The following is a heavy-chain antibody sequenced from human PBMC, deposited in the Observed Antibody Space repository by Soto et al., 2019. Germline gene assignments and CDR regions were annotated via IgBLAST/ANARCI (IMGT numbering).Heavy chain of an antibody. V-gene: IGHV5-51*01. CDR1: GYSFTSYW. CDR3: ARRNSGGNWLDP. D-gene: IGHD2-15*01. CDR2: IYPGDSDT. J-gene: IGHJ5*02. Sequence: GESLKISCTGVGYSFTSYWIGWVRQMPGKGLEWMGIIYPGDSDTRYSPSFQGQVTISADTSKNQFSLKLNSVTAADTAVYYCARRNSGGNWLDPWGQGTLVTVSS.